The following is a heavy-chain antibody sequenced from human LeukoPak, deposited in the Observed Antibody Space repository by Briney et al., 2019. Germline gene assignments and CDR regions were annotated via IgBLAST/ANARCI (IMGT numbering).Heavy chain of an antibody. Sequence: GGSLRLSCAASGFTFSSYWMHWVRQAPGKGLVWVSRINSDGSSTSYADSVKGRFTISRDNAKNTLYLQMNSLRAEDTAVYYCARDRCSGGSCYANDYWGRGTLVTVSS. CDR1: GFTFSSYW. D-gene: IGHD2-15*01. V-gene: IGHV3-74*01. CDR3: ARDRCSGGSCYANDY. J-gene: IGHJ4*02. CDR2: INSDGSST.